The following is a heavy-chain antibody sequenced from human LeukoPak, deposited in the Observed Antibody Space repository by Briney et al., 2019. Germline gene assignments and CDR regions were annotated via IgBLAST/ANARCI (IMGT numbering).Heavy chain of an antibody. D-gene: IGHD3-10*01. CDR2: ISGSGGST. CDR1: GFTFSSYG. V-gene: IGHV3-23*01. J-gene: IGHJ6*03. CDR3: AKDQAYYSYYYMDV. Sequence: PGGSLRLPCAASGFTFSSYGMSWVRQAPGKGLEWVSAISGSGGSTYYADSVKGRFTISRDNSKNTLYLQMNSLRAEDTAVYYCAKDQAYYSYYYMDVWGKGTTVTVSS.